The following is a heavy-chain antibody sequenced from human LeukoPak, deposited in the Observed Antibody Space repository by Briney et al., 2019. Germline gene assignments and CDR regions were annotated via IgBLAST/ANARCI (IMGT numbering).Heavy chain of an antibody. D-gene: IGHD6-19*01. Sequence: PGGSLRLSCAASGFTFSSYAMSWVRQAPGKGLEWVSAISGSGGSTYYADSVKGRFTISRDNSKNTLYLQMNSLRAEDTAVYYCAKDKEQWLVGGYYYMDVWGKGTTVTVSS. CDR3: AKDKEQWLVGGYYYMDV. CDR1: GFTFSSYA. CDR2: ISGSGGST. J-gene: IGHJ6*03. V-gene: IGHV3-23*01.